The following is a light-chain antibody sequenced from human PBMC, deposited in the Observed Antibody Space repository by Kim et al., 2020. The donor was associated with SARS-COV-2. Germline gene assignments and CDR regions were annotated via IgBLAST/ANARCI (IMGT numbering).Light chain of an antibody. V-gene: IGLV2-8*01. CDR2: EVN. CDR1: SSDGGGYNY. J-gene: IGLJ2*01. CDR3: SSYAGNNNLV. Sequence: PGQSGTISCTGTSSDGGGYNYVSWYQQHPGKAPKLMIYEVNKRPSGVPDRFSGSKSGNTASLTVSGLQAEDEADYYCSSYAGNNNLVFGGGTQLTVL.